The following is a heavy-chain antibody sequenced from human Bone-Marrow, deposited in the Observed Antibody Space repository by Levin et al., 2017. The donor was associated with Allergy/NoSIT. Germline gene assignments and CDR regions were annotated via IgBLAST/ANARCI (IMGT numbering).Heavy chain of an antibody. D-gene: IGHD1-26*01. Sequence: GGSLRLSCKASGYTFTSYGISWVRQAPGQGLEWMGWISAYNGNTNYAQKLQGRVTMTTDTSTSTAYMELRSLRSDDTAVYYCATSQGGGSYYSGYWGQGTLVTVSS. CDR3: ATSQGGGSYYSGY. CDR1: GYTFTSYG. J-gene: IGHJ4*02. V-gene: IGHV1-18*01. CDR2: ISAYNGNT.